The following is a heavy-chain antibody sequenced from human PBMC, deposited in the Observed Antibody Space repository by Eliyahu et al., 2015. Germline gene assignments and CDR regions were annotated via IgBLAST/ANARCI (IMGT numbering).Heavy chain of an antibody. V-gene: IGHV1-46*02. Sequence: QVQLVQSGAEVKKPGASVKVSCXAXAXPXNSYYMHWVRXARGQGLEWMGIINPSGGSTSYAQKFQGRVTMTRDTSTSTVYMELSSLRSEDTAVYYCARATSVHCDYWGQGTLVTVSS. CDR3: ARATSVHCDY. J-gene: IGHJ4*02. D-gene: IGHD2/OR15-2a*01. CDR2: INPSGGST. CDR1: AXPXNSYY.